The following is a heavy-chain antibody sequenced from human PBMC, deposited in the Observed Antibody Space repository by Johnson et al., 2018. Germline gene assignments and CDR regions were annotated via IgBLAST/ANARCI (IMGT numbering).Heavy chain of an antibody. CDR2: IYYSGGT. D-gene: IGHD6-19*01. CDR1: GGSISSSNYQ. Sequence: QVQLVESGPGLVEPSETLSLSCPVSGGSISSSNYQWGWIRQPPGKGLEWIGVIYYSGGTYYSPSLRGRVTMSVNTSKNKFSLRLTPVTAAATGTYYCARQRVYSAWALGDYYYYGVDVWGQGTTVTVSS. CDR3: ARQRVYSAWALGDYYYYGVDV. J-gene: IGHJ6*02. V-gene: IGHV4-39*01.